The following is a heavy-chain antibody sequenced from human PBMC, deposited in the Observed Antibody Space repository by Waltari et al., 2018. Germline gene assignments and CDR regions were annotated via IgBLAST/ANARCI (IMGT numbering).Heavy chain of an antibody. CDR2: IYPGDSDT. J-gene: IGHJ5*02. V-gene: IGHV5-51*01. CDR3: ARHETTYDFWSGHSGWFDP. Sequence: EVQLVQSGAEVKKPGESLKISCKGSGYSFTSYWIGWVRQMPGKGRAWMGIIYPGDSDTRYSPSFQGQVTISADKSISTAYLQWSSLKASDTAMYYCARHETTYDFWSGHSGWFDPWGQGTLVTVSS. D-gene: IGHD3-3*01. CDR1: GYSFTSYW.